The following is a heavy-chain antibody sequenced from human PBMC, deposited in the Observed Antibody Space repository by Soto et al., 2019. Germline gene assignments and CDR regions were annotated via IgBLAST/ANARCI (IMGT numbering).Heavy chain of an antibody. Sequence: GESLKISCKGSGYSFTNYWITWVRQMPGKGLEWMGRIDPSDSYTNYNPSFQGHVTISTDKSISTAFLQWSSLKASDTAMYFFARTSPSIGPTGTRYYYMMDVWGQGTTVTVSS. CDR1: GYSFTNYW. J-gene: IGHJ6*02. CDR2: IDPSDSYT. CDR3: ARTSPSIGPTGTRYYYMMDV. V-gene: IGHV5-10-1*01. D-gene: IGHD6-13*01.